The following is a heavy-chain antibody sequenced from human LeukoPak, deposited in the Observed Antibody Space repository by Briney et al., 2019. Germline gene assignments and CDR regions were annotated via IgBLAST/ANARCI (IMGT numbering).Heavy chain of an antibody. J-gene: IGHJ2*01. CDR2: IIPIFGTA. V-gene: IGHV1-69*05. Sequence: SVKVSCKASGGTFSSYAISWVRQAPGQGLEWMGRIIPIFGTANYAQRFQGRVTITTDESTSTAYMELSSMRSEDTAVYYCARDDYVQATNYRNSCWYSDLWGRGTLVTVSS. D-gene: IGHD3-16*01. CDR1: GGTFSSYA. CDR3: ARDDYVQATNYRNSCWYSDL.